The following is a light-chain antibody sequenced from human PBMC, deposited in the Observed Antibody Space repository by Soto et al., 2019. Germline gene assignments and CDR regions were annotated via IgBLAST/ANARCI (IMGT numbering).Light chain of an antibody. J-gene: IGLJ1*01. Sequence: QSVLTQPASVSGAPGQSITISCTGTSSDIGDYNYVSWYQHRPGKAPKLMIYDISNRPSGVSNRFSGSKSGSTASLTISGLQAEDEADYYCSSYASSSTIYVFGTGTKLTVL. CDR1: SSDIGDYNY. V-gene: IGLV2-14*03. CDR3: SSYASSSTIYV. CDR2: DIS.